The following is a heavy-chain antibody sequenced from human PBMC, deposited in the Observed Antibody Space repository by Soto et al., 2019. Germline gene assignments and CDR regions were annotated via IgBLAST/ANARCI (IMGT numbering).Heavy chain of an antibody. J-gene: IGHJ6*02. CDR2: TYYRSKWYN. Sequence: SQTLSLTCAISGDSVSSNSAAWNCISQSPSRGLEWLGRTYYRSKWYNDYAVSVKSRITINPDTSKNQFSLQLNSVTPEDTAVYYCARDPQAARHYYYGMDVWGQGTTVTVSS. CDR3: ARDPQAARHYYYGMDV. CDR1: GDSVSSNSAA. V-gene: IGHV6-1*01. D-gene: IGHD6-6*01.